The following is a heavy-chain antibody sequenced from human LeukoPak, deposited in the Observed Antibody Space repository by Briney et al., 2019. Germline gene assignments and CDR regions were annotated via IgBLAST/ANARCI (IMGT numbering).Heavy chain of an antibody. Sequence: SETLSLTCAVYGESFSGYYWSWIRQPPGKGLEWIAEINHSGSTNYNPSFKSRVTLSVDTSKNQFSLKLSSVTAADTAVYYCARLPLAAAGRGYYYYYGMDVWGQGTTVTVSS. D-gene: IGHD6-13*01. CDR1: GESFSGYY. CDR3: ARLPLAAAGRGYYYYYGMDV. CDR2: INHSGST. J-gene: IGHJ6*02. V-gene: IGHV4-34*01.